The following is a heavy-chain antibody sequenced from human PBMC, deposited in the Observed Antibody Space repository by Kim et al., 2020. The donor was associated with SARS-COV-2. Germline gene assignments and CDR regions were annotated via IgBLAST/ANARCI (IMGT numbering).Heavy chain of an antibody. Sequence: EGSLRLSCAASGFTFSSYGMHWVRQAPGKGLEWVAVISYDGSNKYYADSVKGRFTISRDNSKNTLYLQMNSLRAEDTAVYYCAKEEGSGYSSGWTYYYYGMDVWGQRTTVTVSS. CDR3: AKEEGSGYSSGWTYYYYGMDV. CDR1: GFTFSSYG. D-gene: IGHD6-19*01. J-gene: IGHJ6*02. V-gene: IGHV3-30*18. CDR2: ISYDGSNK.